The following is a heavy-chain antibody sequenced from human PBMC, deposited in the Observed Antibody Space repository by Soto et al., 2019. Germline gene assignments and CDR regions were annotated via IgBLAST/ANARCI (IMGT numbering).Heavy chain of an antibody. D-gene: IGHD2-21*01. CDR3: AASCVGCGGFNYYGMDV. CDR1: GGSISSGGYY. CDR2: IYYSGST. J-gene: IGHJ6*02. V-gene: IGHV4-31*03. Sequence: QVQLQESGPGLVKPSQTLSLTCTVSGGSISSGGYYWSWIRQHPGKGLEWIGYIYYSGSTYYNPSLKSRVHTSVDTSKNQSALKLSSVTAADTAVYYCAASCVGCGGFNYYGMDVWGQGTTVTVSS.